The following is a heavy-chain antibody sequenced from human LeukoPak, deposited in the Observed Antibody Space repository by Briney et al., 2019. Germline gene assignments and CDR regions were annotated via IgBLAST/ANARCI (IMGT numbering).Heavy chain of an antibody. CDR2: ISSSSSYI. Sequence: PGGSLRLSCAASGFTFSSYSMNWVRQAPGKGLEGVSSISSSSSYIYYADSVKGRFTISRDNAKNPLYLQMNSLRAEDTAVYYCARDPGIAVADWFDPWGQGTLVTVSS. J-gene: IGHJ5*02. CDR1: GFTFSSYS. D-gene: IGHD6-19*01. V-gene: IGHV3-21*01. CDR3: ARDPGIAVADWFDP.